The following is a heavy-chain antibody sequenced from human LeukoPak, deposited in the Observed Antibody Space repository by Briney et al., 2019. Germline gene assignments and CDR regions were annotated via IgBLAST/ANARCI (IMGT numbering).Heavy chain of an antibody. CDR2: INSDGSST. CDR3: ARAGWRQWLVYYYYGMDV. D-gene: IGHD6-19*01. CDR1: GSTFSSYW. Sequence: HTGGSLRLSCAASGSTFSSYWMHWVRQAPGKGLVWVSRINSDGSSTSYADSVKGRFTISRDNAKNTLYLQMNSLRAEDTAVYYCARAGWRQWLVYYYYGMDVWGKGTTVTVSS. J-gene: IGHJ6*04. V-gene: IGHV3-74*01.